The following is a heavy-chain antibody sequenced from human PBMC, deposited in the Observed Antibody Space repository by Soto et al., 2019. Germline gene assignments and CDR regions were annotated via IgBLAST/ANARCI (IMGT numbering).Heavy chain of an antibody. CDR1: GFTFGDYA. Sequence: GGSLRLSCTASGFTFGDYAMSWFRQAPGKGLEWVGFIRSKAYGGTTEYAASVKGRFTISRDDSKSIAYLQMNSLKTEATAVYYCTRDGITTTIWGDAFDIWGQGTMVTVSS. CDR2: IRSKAYGGTT. V-gene: IGHV3-49*03. D-gene: IGHD1-1*01. CDR3: TRDGITTTIWGDAFDI. J-gene: IGHJ3*02.